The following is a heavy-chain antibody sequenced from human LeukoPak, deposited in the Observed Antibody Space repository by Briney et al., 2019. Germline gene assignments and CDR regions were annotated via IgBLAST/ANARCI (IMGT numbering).Heavy chain of an antibody. CDR2: IYYSGST. Sequence: SETLSLTCTVSVGPISTYYWSWIRQPPGTGLEWIGYIYYSGSTNYNPSLKCRVTISLDTSKNQFSLNLSSVTAADTAVYYCAGSYNWSDDFDYWGPGTLVTVSS. CDR3: AGSYNWSDDFDY. D-gene: IGHD1-1*01. J-gene: IGHJ4*02. CDR1: VGPISTYY. V-gene: IGHV4-59*01.